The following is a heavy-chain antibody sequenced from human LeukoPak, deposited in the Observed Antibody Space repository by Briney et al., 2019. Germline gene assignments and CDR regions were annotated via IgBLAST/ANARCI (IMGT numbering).Heavy chain of an antibody. CDR1: KFTFNNYA. CDR3: TRVISSSWYGAGFDY. CDR2: IRSKAYGGTT. Sequence: GGSLRLSYLASKFTFNNYAMTWVRQAPGKGLEWVGFIRSKAYGGTTEYAASVKGRFTISRDDSKSIAYLQMNSLKTEDTAVYYCTRVISSSWYGAGFDYWGQGTLVTVSS. J-gene: IGHJ4*02. D-gene: IGHD6-13*01. V-gene: IGHV3-49*04.